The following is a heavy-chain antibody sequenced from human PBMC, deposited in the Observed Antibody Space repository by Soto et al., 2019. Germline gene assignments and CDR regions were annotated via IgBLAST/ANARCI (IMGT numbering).Heavy chain of an antibody. CDR1: GYSFTSYW. D-gene: IGHD1-7*01. CDR3: ARAWGGELELRYYYYGMDV. Sequence: GESLKIPCKGSGYSFTSYWIGWVRQMPGKGLEWMGIIYPGDSDTRYSPSFQGQVTISADKSISTAYLQWSSLKASDTAMYYCARAWGGELELRYYYYGMDVWGQGTTVTVSS. V-gene: IGHV5-51*01. CDR2: IYPGDSDT. J-gene: IGHJ6*02.